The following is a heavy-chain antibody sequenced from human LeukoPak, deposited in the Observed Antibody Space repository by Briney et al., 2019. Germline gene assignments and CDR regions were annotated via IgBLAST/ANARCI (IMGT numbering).Heavy chain of an antibody. D-gene: IGHD3-22*01. CDR2: INPNSGGT. V-gene: IGHV1-2*02. Sequence: ASVKVSCKASGYTFTGYYMHWVRQAPGQGLEWMGWINPNSGGTNYAQKFQGRVTMTRDTSISIAYMELSRLRSDDTAVYYCARDYYDSSGYSTYYYYGMDVWGQGTTVTVSS. CDR1: GYTFTGYY. CDR3: ARDYYDSSGYSTYYYYGMDV. J-gene: IGHJ6*02.